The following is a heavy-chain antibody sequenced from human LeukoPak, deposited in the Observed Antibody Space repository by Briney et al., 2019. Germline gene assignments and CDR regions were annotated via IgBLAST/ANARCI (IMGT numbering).Heavy chain of an antibody. CDR3: ARLTTNDYYYYYYMDV. CDR1: GGSISSYY. D-gene: IGHD4-11*01. CDR2: IYYSGST. Sequence: PSETLSLTCTVSGGSISSYYWSWIRQPPGKGLEWIGYIYYSGSTNYNPSLKSRVTISVDTSKNQFSLKLSSVTAADTAVYYCARLTTNDYYYYYYMDVWGKGTTVTVSS. J-gene: IGHJ6*03. V-gene: IGHV4-59*08.